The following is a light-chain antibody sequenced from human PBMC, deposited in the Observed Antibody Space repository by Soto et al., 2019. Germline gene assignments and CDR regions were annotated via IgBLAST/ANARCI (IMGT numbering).Light chain of an antibody. CDR2: DAS. V-gene: IGKV1-5*01. CDR1: QSIRNW. CDR3: QEYNSYTWT. J-gene: IGKJ1*01. Sequence: DIRMTQSPSTLSASVGDRVTITCRASQSIRNWLAWYQQKPGKVPKLLIYDASSLESGVPSRFSGSGSGTEFTLTISSLQPDDFESFYCQEYNSYTWTFGQGTKVDIK.